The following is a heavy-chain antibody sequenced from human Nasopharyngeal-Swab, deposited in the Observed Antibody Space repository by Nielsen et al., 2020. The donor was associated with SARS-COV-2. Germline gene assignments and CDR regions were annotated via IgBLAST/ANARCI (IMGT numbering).Heavy chain of an antibody. CDR3: ARDSYNNGTGDYYYGMDV. Sequence: GESLKIPCAASGFTFSSYRLSLVRQAPGKGPEWVAHIKKDGSEKYYVDSVKGRFTISRDNAKNSLYLQMNSLRAEDTAVYYCARDSYNNGTGDYYYGMDVWGQGTTVTVSS. D-gene: IGHD1-1*01. CDR2: IKKDGSEK. V-gene: IGHV3-7*01. CDR1: GFTFSSYR. J-gene: IGHJ6*02.